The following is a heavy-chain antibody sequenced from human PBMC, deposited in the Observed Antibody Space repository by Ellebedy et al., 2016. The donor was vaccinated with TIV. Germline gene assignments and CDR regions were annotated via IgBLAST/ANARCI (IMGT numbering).Heavy chain of an antibody. Sequence: MPSETLSLTCTVSGDSISSNSHYWGWIRQPPGKGLEWIGSFYFSGSTHYNPSLESRVTISIDTPKNDFSLGLTSVTAADTAVYYCARHVSLSDAFDIWGQGTMVTVSS. V-gene: IGHV4-39*01. J-gene: IGHJ3*02. CDR3: ARHVSLSDAFDI. CDR1: GDSISSNSHY. CDR2: FYFSGST.